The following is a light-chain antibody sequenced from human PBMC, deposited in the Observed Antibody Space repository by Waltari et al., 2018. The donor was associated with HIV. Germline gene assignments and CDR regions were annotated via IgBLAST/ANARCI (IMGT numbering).Light chain of an antibody. Sequence: QSALTQPASVSGSPGQSITISCTGTSSDVGSYNLVPWYQQHPGKAPKLMIYEVSKRPSGVSNRFSGSKSGNTASLTISGLQAEDEADYYCCSYAGSSTFAFGGGTKLTVL. J-gene: IGLJ3*02. CDR3: CSYAGSSTFA. CDR2: EVS. CDR1: SSDVGSYNL. V-gene: IGLV2-23*02.